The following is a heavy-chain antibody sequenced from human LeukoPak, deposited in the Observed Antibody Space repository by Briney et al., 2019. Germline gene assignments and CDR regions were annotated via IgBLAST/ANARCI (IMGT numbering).Heavy chain of an antibody. J-gene: IGHJ6*03. V-gene: IGHV4-61*01. D-gene: IGHD3-3*01. CDR2: MYYSGST. Sequence: SETLSLTCTVSGGSVSSGSYYWSWIRQPPGQGLEWFVYMYYSGSTNYNPSLKSRVTISVDTSKNQFSLKLSSVTAADTAVYYCATHSPGLRFLEWTPLPYMDVWGKGTTVTVSS. CDR3: ATHSPGLRFLEWTPLPYMDV. CDR1: GGSVSSGSYY.